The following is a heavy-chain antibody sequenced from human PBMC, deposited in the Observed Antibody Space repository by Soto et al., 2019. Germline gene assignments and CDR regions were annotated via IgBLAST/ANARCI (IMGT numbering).Heavy chain of an antibody. CDR1: GFTFSTYD. CDR3: ARRTVTTYHYFDY. V-gene: IGHV3-21*01. Sequence: GGSLRLSCVASGFTFSTYDMNWVRQAPGKGLEWVSSINRASIYIYYADSVRGRFTISRDNAKNSLYLQMDSLGVEDTAVYYRARRTVTTYHYFDYWGQGTLVTVSS. J-gene: IGHJ4*02. CDR2: INRASIYI. D-gene: IGHD4-17*01.